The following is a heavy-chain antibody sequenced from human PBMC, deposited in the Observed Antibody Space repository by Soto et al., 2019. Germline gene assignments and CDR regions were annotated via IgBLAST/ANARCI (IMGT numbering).Heavy chain of an antibody. D-gene: IGHD6-19*01. CDR2: IWYDGSNK. V-gene: IGHV3-33*06. CDR3: AKDQGYSSGWYVEDEDYYFDY. J-gene: IGHJ4*02. CDR1: GFTFSSNG. Sequence: GGSLRLSCAASGFTFSSNGMHWVRQAPGKGLEWVAVIWYDGSNKYYADSAKGRFIISRDNSKNTLYLQMNSLRAEDTAVYYCAKDQGYSSGWYVEDEDYYFDYWGQGTLVTVSS.